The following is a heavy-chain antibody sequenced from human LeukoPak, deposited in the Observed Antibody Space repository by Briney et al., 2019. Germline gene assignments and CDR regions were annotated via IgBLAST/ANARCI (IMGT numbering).Heavy chain of an antibody. D-gene: IGHD3-9*01. CDR3: ARSDYDILTGYLPPYYYYYGMDV. Sequence: PGGSLRLSCAASGFTVSSNYVSWVRQAPGKGLEWVSVIYSGGSTYYADSVKGRFTISRDNSKNTLYLQMNSLRAEDTAVYYCARSDYDILTGYLPPYYYYYGMDVWGQGTTVTVSS. CDR1: GFTVSSNY. V-gene: IGHV3-66*01. CDR2: IYSGGST. J-gene: IGHJ6*02.